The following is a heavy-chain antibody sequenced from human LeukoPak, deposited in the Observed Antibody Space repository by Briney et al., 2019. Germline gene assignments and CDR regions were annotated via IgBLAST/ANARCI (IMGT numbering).Heavy chain of an antibody. CDR1: GASVRSGDYY. J-gene: IGHJ3*02. CDR3: ARDCSGGSCYGAFDI. D-gene: IGHD2-15*01. Sequence: SQTLSLTCTVSGASVRSGDYYWSWIRQPPGKGLEWIGYIYDSGSTYYNPSLKSRITISVDTSENRFSLKLSSVTATDTAVYYCARDCSGGSCYGAFDIWGQGTMVTVSS. V-gene: IGHV4-30-4*01. CDR2: IYDSGST.